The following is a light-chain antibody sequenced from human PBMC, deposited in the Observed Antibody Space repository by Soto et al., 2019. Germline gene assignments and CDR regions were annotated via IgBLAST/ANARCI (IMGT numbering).Light chain of an antibody. CDR2: DAS. V-gene: IGKV3-15*01. Sequence: ETVMTQSPVTLSVSPGESATLSCRASQTISKNLAWYQQKPGQAPRLLIYDASTRATDIPDRFSGSGSGTEFTLTISSLKSEDFAVYYCQQYHDWPPWTFGQGTKVDIK. CDR3: QQYHDWPPWT. J-gene: IGKJ1*01. CDR1: QTISKN.